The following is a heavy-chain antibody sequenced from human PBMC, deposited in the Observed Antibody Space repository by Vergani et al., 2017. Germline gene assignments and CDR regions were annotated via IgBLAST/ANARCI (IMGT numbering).Heavy chain of an antibody. CDR1: GYTFTSYD. J-gene: IGHJ4*02. D-gene: IGHD3-10*01. CDR3: ARVPTNARVRGVVGNY. V-gene: IGHV1-8*01. CDR2: MNPNSGNT. Sequence: QVQLVQSGAEVKKPGASVKVSCKASGYTFTSYDINWVRQATGQGLEWMGWMNPNSGNTGYAQKFQRRVTMTRKTSIRTAYMELRSLRSEETAVYYWARVPTNARVRGVVGNYWGQGTLVTVSS.